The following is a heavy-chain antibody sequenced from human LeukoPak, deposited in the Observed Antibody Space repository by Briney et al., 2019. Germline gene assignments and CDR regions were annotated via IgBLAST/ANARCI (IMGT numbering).Heavy chain of an antibody. CDR1: GYTFTSYD. D-gene: IGHD2-8*01. J-gene: IGHJ4*02. V-gene: IGHV1-8*01. Sequence: ASVNLCCNGSGYTFTSYDINVMRQGTAQGLEWMGWMSANSGNTGYAQKFLGRVTINSDTSTGTAYLELSSLRSDDSAVYYCVSTTPNCEADFWGQGTLVTVSS. CDR3: VSTTPNCEADF. CDR2: MSANSGNT.